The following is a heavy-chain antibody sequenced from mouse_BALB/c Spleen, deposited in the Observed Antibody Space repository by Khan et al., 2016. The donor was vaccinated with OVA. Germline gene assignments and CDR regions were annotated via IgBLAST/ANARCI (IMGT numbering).Heavy chain of an antibody. J-gene: IGHJ4*01. CDR3: VRDGNYRDD. Sequence: EVQLQESGPDLVKPSQSLSLTCTVTGYSITSGYSWHWIRQFPGNKLEWMGYIYHSGSIKYNPSLKSRFSITRDTSKNLFFLQLNSVTTEDTATXYCVRDGNYRDDWGQGASVTVSS. CDR1: GYSITSGYS. V-gene: IGHV3-1*02. CDR2: IYHSGSI. D-gene: IGHD2-1*01.